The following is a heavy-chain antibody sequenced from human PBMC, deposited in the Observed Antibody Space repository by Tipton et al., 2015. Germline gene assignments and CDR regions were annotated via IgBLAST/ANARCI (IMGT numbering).Heavy chain of an antibody. V-gene: IGHV3-9*01. CDR2: ISWNGDSI. D-gene: IGHD3-22*01. J-gene: IGHJ5*01. CDR3: AKGWKFYCEYFDS. CDR1: GFSFEDNA. Sequence: SLRLSCAASGFSFEDNAMHWVRQAPGKGLEWVAGISWNGDSIGYADSVKGRFSISRDNARKSLFLQLNSLRGEDTAVYYCAKGWKFYCEYFDSWGQGTLVTVSS.